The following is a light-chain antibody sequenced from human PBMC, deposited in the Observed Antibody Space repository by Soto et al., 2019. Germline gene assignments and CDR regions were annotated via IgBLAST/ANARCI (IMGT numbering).Light chain of an antibody. J-gene: IGKJ1*01. CDR2: GAS. CDR3: QPYHNSPPT. Sequence: EIVLTQSPGTLSLSPGERATLSCRASQSVSSSYLAWYQQKPGQAPRLLIPGASSRATGIPDRFSGSGSRTQFTLTISSLQSEDSALHSCQPYHNSPPTFCKGKKV. V-gene: IGKV3-20*01. CDR1: QSVSSSY.